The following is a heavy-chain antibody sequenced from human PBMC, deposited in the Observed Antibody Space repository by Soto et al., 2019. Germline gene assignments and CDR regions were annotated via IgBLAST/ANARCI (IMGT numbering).Heavy chain of an antibody. J-gene: IGHJ4*02. CDR3: ARDTWDFWSGRGPVDY. CDR2: ISSSSSYT. D-gene: IGHD3-3*01. CDR1: GFSFSDYY. Sequence: QVQLVESGGGLVKPGGSLRLSCAASGFSFSDYYMSWIRQAPGKGLEWVSYISSSSSYTNYVDSVKGRFTISRDNAKHSLYLQMNSLRAEDTAVYYCARDTWDFWSGRGPVDYWGQGTLVTVSS. V-gene: IGHV3-11*06.